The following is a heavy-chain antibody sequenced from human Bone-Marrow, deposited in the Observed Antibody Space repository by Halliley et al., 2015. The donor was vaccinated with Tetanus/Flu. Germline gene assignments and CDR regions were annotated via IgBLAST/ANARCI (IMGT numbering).Heavy chain of an antibody. D-gene: IGHD3-16*01. V-gene: IGHV3-48*03. Sequence: WVSYISATGSPIYYADSVKGRFTLSRDNAKRSLFLQMNSLRAEDTALYYCVRIFNGYTLGDTRDYWGQGTPVIVSS. J-gene: IGHJ4*02. CDR2: ISATGSPI. CDR3: VRIFNGYTLGDTRDY.